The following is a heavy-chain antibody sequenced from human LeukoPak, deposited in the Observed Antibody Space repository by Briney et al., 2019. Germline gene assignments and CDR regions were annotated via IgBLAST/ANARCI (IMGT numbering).Heavy chain of an antibody. J-gene: IGHJ4*02. V-gene: IGHV3-7*01. CDR2: MKQDGSEQ. Sequence: GGSLRLSCAVSGFIFSDYSMGWVRQAPGKGLEWVATMKQDGSEQYYVDSVKGRFTISRDNAKNSLYLQMNSLRAEDTAVYYCARDLGYSSGTFTDYWGQGTLVTVSS. CDR3: ARDLGYSSGTFTDY. CDR1: GFIFSDYS. D-gene: IGHD6-19*01.